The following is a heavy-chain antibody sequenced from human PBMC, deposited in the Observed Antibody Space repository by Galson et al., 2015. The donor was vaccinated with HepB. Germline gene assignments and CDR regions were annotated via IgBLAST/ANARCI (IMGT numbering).Heavy chain of an antibody. V-gene: IGHV3-20*04. CDR1: GFIFDDYD. Sequence: LRLSCAATGFIFDDYDMSWVRQVPGKGLEWVSGINWNGGDTDYADSVKGRFTISRDNAENSLYLQMNSLRAEDTALYYCARDETAMARGVIHKWYSGYWGQGILVTVSS. CDR3: ARDETAMARGVIHKWYSGY. J-gene: IGHJ4*02. CDR2: INWNGGDT. D-gene: IGHD3-10*01.